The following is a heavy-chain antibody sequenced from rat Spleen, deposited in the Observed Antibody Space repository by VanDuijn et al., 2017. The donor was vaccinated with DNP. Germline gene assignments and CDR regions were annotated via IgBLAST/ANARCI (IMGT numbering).Heavy chain of an antibody. CDR3: ARLNWQSYFDY. V-gene: IGHV3-1*01. CDR1: GFSITSSY. J-gene: IGHJ2*01. D-gene: IGHD5-1*01. Sequence: EVRLQESGPGLVKPSQSLSLACSVTGFSITSSYRWNWIRKFPGNKMEWIGHINYSGSTNYHPSLRSRISITRDTSKNQFFLQLNSVTTEDTATYFCARLNWQSYFDYWGQGVMVTVSS. CDR2: INYSGST.